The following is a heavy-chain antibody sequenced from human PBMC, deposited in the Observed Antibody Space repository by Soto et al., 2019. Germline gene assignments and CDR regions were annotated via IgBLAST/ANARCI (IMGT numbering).Heavy chain of an antibody. CDR1: GGSISSYY. D-gene: IGHD6-6*01. J-gene: IGHJ5*02. Sequence: SETLSLTCTVSGGSISSYYWSWIRQPPGKGLEWIGYIYYSGSTNYNPSLKSRVTISVDTSKNQFSPKLSSVTAADTAVYYCARDIARPGWFDPWGQGTMVTVSS. CDR3: ARDIARPGWFDP. V-gene: IGHV4-59*01. CDR2: IYYSGST.